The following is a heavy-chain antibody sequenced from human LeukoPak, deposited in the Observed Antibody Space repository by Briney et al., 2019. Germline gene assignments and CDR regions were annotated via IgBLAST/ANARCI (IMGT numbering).Heavy chain of an antibody. CDR3: ARAVVVAATPFYFDY. CDR1: GGTFSSYT. Sequence: GASVKVSCKASGGTFSSYTISWVRQAPGQGLEWMGRIIPILGIANYAQKFQGRVTITADKSTSTAYMELSSLRSEDTAVYYCARAVVVAATPFYFDYWGQGTLVTVSS. V-gene: IGHV1-69*02. D-gene: IGHD2-15*01. J-gene: IGHJ4*02. CDR2: IIPILGIA.